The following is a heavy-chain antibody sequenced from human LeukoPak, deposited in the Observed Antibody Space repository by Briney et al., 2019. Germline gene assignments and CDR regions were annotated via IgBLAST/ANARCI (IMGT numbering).Heavy chain of an antibody. CDR3: AREWYGFDY. J-gene: IGHJ4*02. CDR2: ISYSGNT. D-gene: IGHD2-15*01. V-gene: IGHV4-30-4*01. Sequence: SQTLSLTCTVSGGSISSDDYYWSWIRQPPGKGLEWIGYISYSGNTYYNPSLKSRVTISVDRSKNQFSLKLSSVTAADTAVYYCAREWYGFDYWGQGTLVTVSS. CDR1: GGSISSDDYY.